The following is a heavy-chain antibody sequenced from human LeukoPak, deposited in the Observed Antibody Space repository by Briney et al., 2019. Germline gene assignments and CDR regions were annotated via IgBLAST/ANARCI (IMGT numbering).Heavy chain of an antibody. CDR3: ARGRRESGSGLRGSAFDI. J-gene: IGHJ3*02. Sequence: ASVKVSCKASGYTFTSYDINWVRQPTGQGLKWMGWMNPNSGNTGYAQKFQGRVTMTRNTSISTAYMELSSLRSENTAVYYCARGRRESGSGLRGSAFDIWGQGTMVTVSS. CDR1: GYTFTSYD. CDR2: MNPNSGNT. D-gene: IGHD3-10*01. V-gene: IGHV1-8*01.